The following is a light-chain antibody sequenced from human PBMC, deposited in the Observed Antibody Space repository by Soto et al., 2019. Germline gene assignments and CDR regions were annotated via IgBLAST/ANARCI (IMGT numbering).Light chain of an antibody. CDR3: QQYNNWPLT. J-gene: IGKJ1*01. V-gene: IGKV3-15*01. CDR2: GAS. CDR1: LSVSDY. Sequence: EILMTQSPATLSVSPGERVTLSCRASLSVSDYLAWYQQKPGQAPRLLIYGASTRATGIPARFGGGGSGTEFTLTISSLQSEGFAVYYCQQYNNWPLTFGQGTKVEVK.